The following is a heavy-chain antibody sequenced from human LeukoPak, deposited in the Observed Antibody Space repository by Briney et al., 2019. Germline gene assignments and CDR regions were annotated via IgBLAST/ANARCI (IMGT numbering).Heavy chain of an antibody. Sequence: GGSLRLSCAASGFTFSSYEMNWVRQAPGKGLEWVSSISSSSSYIYYADSVKGRFTISRDNAKNSLYLQMNSLRAEDTAVYYCARGDGYNIYYYMDVWGKGTTVTISS. CDR2: ISSSSSYI. V-gene: IGHV3-21*01. J-gene: IGHJ6*03. D-gene: IGHD5-24*01. CDR3: ARGDGYNIYYYMDV. CDR1: GFTFSSYE.